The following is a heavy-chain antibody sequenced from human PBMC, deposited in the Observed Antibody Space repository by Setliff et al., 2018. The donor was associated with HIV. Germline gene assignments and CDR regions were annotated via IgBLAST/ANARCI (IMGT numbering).Heavy chain of an antibody. V-gene: IGHV3-48*04. D-gene: IGHD3-22*01. CDR1: GFTFSDCS. CDR3: AKAPGWLFLSHY. CDR2: ITSTGSTI. J-gene: IGHJ4*02. Sequence: GGSLRLSCAASGFTFSDCSMNWVRRAPGKGLEWISYITSTGSTIFYADSVKGRFTISRDNAKNSLYLQMNSLRVEDTAIYYCAKAPGWLFLSHYWGQGTLVTVSS.